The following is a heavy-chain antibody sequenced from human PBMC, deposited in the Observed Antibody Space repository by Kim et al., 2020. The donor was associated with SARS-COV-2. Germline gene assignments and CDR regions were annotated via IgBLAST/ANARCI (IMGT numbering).Heavy chain of an antibody. D-gene: IGHD3-22*01. J-gene: IGHJ4*02. V-gene: IGHV4-31*02. Sequence: PSLTSRVTLSVDTSRNQFSLRLTSVTAADTAVYYCARDRDSSGYYYYFDYWGQGTLVTVSS. CDR3: ARDRDSSGYYYYFDY.